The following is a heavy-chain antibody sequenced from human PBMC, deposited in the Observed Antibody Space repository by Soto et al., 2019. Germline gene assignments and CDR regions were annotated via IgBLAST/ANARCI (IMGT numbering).Heavy chain of an antibody. V-gene: IGHV1-18*04. Sequence: ASVKVSCKAPGYTFTSYGISWVRQAPGQGLEWMGWISAYNGNTNYAQKLQGRVTMTTDTSTSTAYTELRSLRSDDTAVYYCASGRSASHDAFDIWGQGTMVTVSS. J-gene: IGHJ3*02. CDR1: GYTFTSYG. CDR3: ASGRSASHDAFDI. CDR2: ISAYNGNT.